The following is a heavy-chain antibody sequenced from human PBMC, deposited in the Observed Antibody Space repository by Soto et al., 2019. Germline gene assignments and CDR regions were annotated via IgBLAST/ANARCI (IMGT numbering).Heavy chain of an antibody. CDR3: AKEYYYDSSGYYPSYFDY. CDR2: ISYDGSNK. V-gene: IGHV3-30*18. CDR1: GFTFSSYG. J-gene: IGHJ4*02. D-gene: IGHD3-22*01. Sequence: AGGSLRISCAASGFTFSSYGMHWVRQAPGKGLEWVAVISYDGSNKYYADSVKGRFTISRDNSKNTLYLQMNSLRAEDTAVYYCAKEYYYDSSGYYPSYFDYWGQGTLVTVSS.